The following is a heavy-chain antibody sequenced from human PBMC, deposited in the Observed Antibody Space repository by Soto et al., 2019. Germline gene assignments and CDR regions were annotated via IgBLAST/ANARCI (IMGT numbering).Heavy chain of an antibody. CDR3: ARSGVTGIVIPSHWFDP. J-gene: IGHJ5*02. CDR1: GDSIGGVGY. D-gene: IGHD2-21*02. CDR2: ISSSGGT. V-gene: IGHV4-31*03. Sequence: PSETLSLTCTVSGDSIGGVGYWSWIRQFPGRGLEWIGCISSSGGTYYNPALNNRISLSLDTSQNQFSLKLLSVTAADTAIYYCARSGVTGIVIPSHWFDPWGQGTLVTGSS.